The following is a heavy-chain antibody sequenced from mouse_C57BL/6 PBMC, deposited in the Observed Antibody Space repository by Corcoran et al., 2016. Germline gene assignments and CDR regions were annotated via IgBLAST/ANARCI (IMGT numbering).Heavy chain of an antibody. CDR2: INTYSGVP. CDR1: GYPFTTYV. Sequence: QIQLVQSGPELKKPGETVKISCKASGYPFTTYVMSWVKQAPGKGLKWMGWINTYSGVPTYADDCKGRFAFSLETSASTAYLQINNLKNDDTATYFCARGLYGSSPYYAMDYWGQGTSVTVSS. J-gene: IGHJ4*01. D-gene: IGHD1-1*01. CDR3: ARGLYGSSPYYAMDY. V-gene: IGHV9-3*01.